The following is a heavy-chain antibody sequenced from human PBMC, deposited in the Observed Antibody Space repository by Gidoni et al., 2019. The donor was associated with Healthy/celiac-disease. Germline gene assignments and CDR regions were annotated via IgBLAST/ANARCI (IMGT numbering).Heavy chain of an antibody. Sequence: QVQMVQSGDEVKKPGASVKVSCQASGYTFTSYYMHWVRQAPGQGLEWMGIINPSGGSTSYAKKFQGRVTMTRDTSTSTVYMELSSLRSEDTAVYYCARRGYSSYDAFDIWGQGTMVTVSS. CDR1: GYTFTSYY. D-gene: IGHD6-19*01. CDR2: INPSGGST. J-gene: IGHJ3*02. CDR3: ARRGYSSYDAFDI. V-gene: IGHV1-46*03.